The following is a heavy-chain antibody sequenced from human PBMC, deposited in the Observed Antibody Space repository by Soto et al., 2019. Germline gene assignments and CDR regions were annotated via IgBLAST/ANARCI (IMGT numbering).Heavy chain of an antibody. CDR2: INPSGGST. V-gene: IGHV1-46*01. Sequence: ASVKVSCKASGYTFTSYYMHWVRQAPGQGLEWMGIINPSGGSTSYAQKFQGRVTMTRDTSTSTVYMELSSLRSEDTAVYYCARSYGTIFGAVTTFDYWGQGTLVTVSS. J-gene: IGHJ4*02. CDR3: ARSYGTIFGAVTTFDY. CDR1: GYTFTSYY. D-gene: IGHD3-3*01.